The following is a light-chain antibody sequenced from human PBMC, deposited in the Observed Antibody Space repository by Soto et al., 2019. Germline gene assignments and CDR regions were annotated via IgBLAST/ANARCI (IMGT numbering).Light chain of an antibody. V-gene: IGKV1-39*01. CDR2: GAS. J-gene: IGKJ4*01. CDR3: QQSYRTPLT. CDR1: QTISTY. Sequence: DIQMTQSPSTLSASVGDRVTITCRASQTISTYLNWYHQKPGKAPKLLIYGASSLQSGAPSRFSGSGSGTDFTLTISSLQPEDFATYYCQQSYRTPLTFGGGTKVEIK.